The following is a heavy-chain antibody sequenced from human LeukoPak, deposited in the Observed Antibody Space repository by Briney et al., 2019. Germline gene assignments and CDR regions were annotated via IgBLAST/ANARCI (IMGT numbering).Heavy chain of an antibody. Sequence: PGGSLRLSCAASGFTFSDYYMSWIRQAPGKGLEWVSYISSSGSTIYYADSVKGRFTISRDNAKNSLYLQMNSLRAEDTAVHYCASSTTMVRGVITWGQGTLVTVSS. CDR3: ASSTTMVRGVIT. CDR2: ISSSGSTI. D-gene: IGHD3-10*01. CDR1: GFTFSDYY. J-gene: IGHJ5*02. V-gene: IGHV3-11*01.